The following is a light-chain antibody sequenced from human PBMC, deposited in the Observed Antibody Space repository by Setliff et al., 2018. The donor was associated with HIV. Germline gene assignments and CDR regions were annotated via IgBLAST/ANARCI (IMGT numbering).Light chain of an antibody. J-gene: IGLJ1*01. Sequence: QSALTQPRSVSGSRGQSVILSCTGASNDVGAYDYVSWYRQHPGKTPKLIIYDVSKRPSGVPARFSGFKSGNTASLTIFGLQPEDEADYYCCSYAGSYTFVFGTGTKVTVL. CDR1: SNDVGAYDY. CDR2: DVS. V-gene: IGLV2-11*01. CDR3: CSYAGSYTFV.